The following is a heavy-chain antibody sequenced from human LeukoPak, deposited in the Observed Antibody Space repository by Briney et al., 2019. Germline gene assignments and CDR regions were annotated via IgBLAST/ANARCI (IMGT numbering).Heavy chain of an antibody. V-gene: IGHV3-9*01. Sequence: GGSLRLSCAASGFTFDDYAMHWVRQAPGKGLEWVSGISWNSGSIGYADSVKGRFTISRDNAKNSLYLQMNSLRAEDTAVYYCARAAGLVTAYDAFDIWGQGTMVTVSS. CDR1: GFTFDDYA. CDR2: ISWNSGSI. D-gene: IGHD2-21*02. CDR3: ARAAGLVTAYDAFDI. J-gene: IGHJ3*02.